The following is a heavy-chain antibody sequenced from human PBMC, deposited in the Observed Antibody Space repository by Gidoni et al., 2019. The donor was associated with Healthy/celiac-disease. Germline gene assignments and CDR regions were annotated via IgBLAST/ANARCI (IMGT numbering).Heavy chain of an antibody. V-gene: IGHV3-30-3*01. J-gene: IGHJ4*02. CDR1: GFTFSSYA. CDR2: ISYDGSNK. D-gene: IGHD3-22*01. Sequence: QVQLVESGGGVVQPGRSLRLSCAASGFTFSSYAMHWVRQAPGKGLEWVAVISYDGSNKYYADSVKGRFTISRDNSKNTLYLQMNSLRAEDTAVYYWARPEAMIVVDWGQGTLVTVSS. CDR3: ARPEAMIVVD.